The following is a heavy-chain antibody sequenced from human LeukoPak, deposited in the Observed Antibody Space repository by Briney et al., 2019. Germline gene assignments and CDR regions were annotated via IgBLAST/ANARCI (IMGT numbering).Heavy chain of an antibody. CDR3: ARLRGGVQLWWD. J-gene: IGHJ4*01. D-gene: IGHD5-18*01. V-gene: IGHV4-39*01. Sequence: PSETLSLTCTVSSGSFSSSSYFCGWVRQPPGVGLEWIATINYSGTTYYNPSLKSRVTTSENTSKNQFSLKLSSVTAADTAVYYCARLRGGVQLWWDWGQGALVTVSS. CDR2: INYSGTT. CDR1: SGSFSSSSYF.